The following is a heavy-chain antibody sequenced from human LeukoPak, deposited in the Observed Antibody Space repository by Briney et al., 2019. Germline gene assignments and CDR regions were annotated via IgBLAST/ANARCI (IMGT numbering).Heavy chain of an antibody. CDR2: IYHSGST. J-gene: IGHJ6*03. D-gene: IGHD3-22*01. V-gene: IGHV4-38-2*02. Sequence: SETLSLTCTVSGYSISSGYYWGWIRQPPGKGLEWIGSIYHSGSTYYNPSLKSRVTISVDTSKNQFSLKLSSVTAADTAVYYCARDQFTTGPLGLNYYYYYYMDVWGKGTTVTVSS. CDR3: ARDQFTTGPLGLNYYYYYYMDV. CDR1: GYSISSGYY.